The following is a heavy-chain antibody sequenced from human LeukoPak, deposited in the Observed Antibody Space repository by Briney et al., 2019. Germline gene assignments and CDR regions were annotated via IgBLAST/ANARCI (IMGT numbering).Heavy chain of an antibody. CDR3: ARTLNSGSCDY. Sequence: KTSETLSLTCTVSGGSISNYYRSWIRQPPGEGLEWIGYIYYNGRTNYNPSLKSRITISVDTSKDQFSLRLRSVTAADTAVYYCARTLNSGSCDYWGQGTLVTVSS. CDR2: IYYNGRT. CDR1: GGSISNYY. J-gene: IGHJ4*02. V-gene: IGHV4-59*01. D-gene: IGHD1-26*01.